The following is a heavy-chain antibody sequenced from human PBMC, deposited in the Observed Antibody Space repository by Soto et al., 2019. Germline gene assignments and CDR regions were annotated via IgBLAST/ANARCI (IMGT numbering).Heavy chain of an antibody. J-gene: IGHJ5*01. Sequence: TLSLTCSVSGDSISTVDYFWAWIRQPPGQALEYIGYIYKSTTTYYNPSFESRVAISLDTSKSQFSLTVTSVTAADTAVYFCARGRYCLTGRCFPNWFDSWGQGTLVTVSS. CDR3: ARGRYCLTGRCFPNWFDS. V-gene: IGHV4-30-4*01. CDR2: IYKSTTT. D-gene: IGHD2-15*01. CDR1: GDSISTVDYF.